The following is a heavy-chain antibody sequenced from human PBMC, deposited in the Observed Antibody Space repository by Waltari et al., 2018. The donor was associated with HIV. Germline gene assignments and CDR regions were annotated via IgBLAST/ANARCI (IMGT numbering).Heavy chain of an antibody. Sequence: QVQLQESGPGLVKPSETLSLTCTVAGGSISSYYWSRLLQPPGKVLAWIGYIYYSGSTTYHPSLKRRGTRSVATSKTQFSRKLISVTAADTAVYYCEGQRTAAGMADWGQGTLVTVSS. J-gene: IGHJ4*02. CDR3: EGQRTAAGMAD. D-gene: IGHD6-13*01. CDR1: GGSISSYY. CDR2: IYYSGST. V-gene: IGHV4-59*01.